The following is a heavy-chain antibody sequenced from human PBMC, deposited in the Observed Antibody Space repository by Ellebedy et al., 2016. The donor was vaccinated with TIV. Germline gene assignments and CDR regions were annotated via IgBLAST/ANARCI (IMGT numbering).Heavy chain of an antibody. CDR1: GYTFTDYR. D-gene: IGHD1-26*01. CDR3: ARDYWGSYEY. CDR2: ISPNGGGT. Sequence: AASVKVSCKASGYTFTDYRLDWVRQAPGLGLEWMGWISPNGGGTHYAQKFQGRVSMNGDTSISTAYLELRRLTSYDTAVYYCARDYWGSYEYWGQGTLVTVSS. V-gene: IGHV1-2*02. J-gene: IGHJ4*02.